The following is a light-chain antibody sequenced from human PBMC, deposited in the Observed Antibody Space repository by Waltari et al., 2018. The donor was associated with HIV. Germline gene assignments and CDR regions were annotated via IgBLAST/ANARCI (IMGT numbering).Light chain of an antibody. CDR1: SNDMRGYTF. Sequence: QSALTQPASVSGSPGQSITISCTGTSNDMRGYTFVSWYQHHPGKAPKLMISEVSKRPSGVSDRFSGSKSGNTASLTISGLQAEDEADYYCSSYTSSNTLIFGGGTRLTVL. V-gene: IGLV2-14*01. J-gene: IGLJ2*01. CDR2: EVS. CDR3: SSYTSSNTLI.